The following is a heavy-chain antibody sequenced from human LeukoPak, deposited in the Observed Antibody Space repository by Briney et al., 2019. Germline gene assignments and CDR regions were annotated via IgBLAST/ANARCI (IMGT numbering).Heavy chain of an antibody. V-gene: IGHV4-39*01. Sequence: SETLSLTCTVSGASISSSAYYWGRLRQPPGQGLEWIGSIGGSNYYRGSTYYNPSLKSRVTIHVDTSKDQFSLKLSSVTAADTAVYYCARLETSVTEQNLFDPWGQGTLVTVSS. D-gene: IGHD2-21*02. CDR3: ARLETSVTEQNLFDP. CDR1: GASISSSAYY. J-gene: IGHJ5*02. CDR2: IGGSNYYRGST.